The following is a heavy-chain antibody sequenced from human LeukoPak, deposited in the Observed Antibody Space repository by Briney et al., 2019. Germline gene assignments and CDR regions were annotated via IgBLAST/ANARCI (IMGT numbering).Heavy chain of an antibody. Sequence: GESLKISCKGSGYSFTSYWISWVRQMPGKGLEWMGRIDPSDSYTNYSPSFQGHVTISADKSISTAYLQWSSLKASDTAMYYCARHLYDSGGYYKKAFDYWGQRTLVSVSS. CDR3: ARHLYDSGGYYKKAFDY. CDR1: GYSFTSYW. V-gene: IGHV5-10-1*01. J-gene: IGHJ4*02. CDR2: IDPSDSYT. D-gene: IGHD3-22*01.